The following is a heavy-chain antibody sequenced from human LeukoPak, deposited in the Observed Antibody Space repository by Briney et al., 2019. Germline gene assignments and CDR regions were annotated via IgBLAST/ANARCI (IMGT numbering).Heavy chain of an antibody. J-gene: IGHJ3*02. CDR1: GFSFSSYA. CDR3: AKXRXCSXGNCYVAFDI. CDR2: ISGSGGNT. Sequence: PGGSLRLSCAASGFSFSSYAMNWVRQSPGKGLEWVSGISGSGGNTYYADSVKGRFTISRDSSKNTLFLQMNSLRAEDTAVYYXAKXRXCSXGNCYVAFDIWGQGTLVTVSS. D-gene: IGHD2-2*01. V-gene: IGHV3-23*01.